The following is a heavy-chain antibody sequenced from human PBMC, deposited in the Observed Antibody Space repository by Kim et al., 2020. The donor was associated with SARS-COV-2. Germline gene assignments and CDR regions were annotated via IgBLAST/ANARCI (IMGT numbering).Heavy chain of an antibody. J-gene: IGHJ5*02. CDR2: IYYSGST. D-gene: IGHD3-10*01. CDR3: ARGRTGAGYNWFDP. CDR1: GGSISSSSYY. Sequence: SETLSLTCTVSGGSISSSSYYWGWIRQPPGKGLEWIGSIYYSGSTYYNPSLKSRVTISVDTSKNQFSLKLSSVTAADTAVYYCARGRTGAGYNWFDPWGQGTLVTVSS. V-gene: IGHV4-39*01.